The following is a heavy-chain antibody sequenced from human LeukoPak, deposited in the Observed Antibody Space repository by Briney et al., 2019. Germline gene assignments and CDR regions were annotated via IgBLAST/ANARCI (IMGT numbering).Heavy chain of an antibody. CDR1: GVTFSSYW. D-gene: IGHD1-7*01. CDR2: INSDGSST. J-gene: IGHJ3*02. Sequence: GGSLRLSYAASGVTFSSYWMHWVRQAPGKGLVWVSRINSDGSSTSYADSVKGRFTISRDNAKNTLYLQMNSLRAEDTAVYYCARALYNWNYGALGAFDIWGQGTMVTVSS. CDR3: ARALYNWNYGALGAFDI. V-gene: IGHV3-74*01.